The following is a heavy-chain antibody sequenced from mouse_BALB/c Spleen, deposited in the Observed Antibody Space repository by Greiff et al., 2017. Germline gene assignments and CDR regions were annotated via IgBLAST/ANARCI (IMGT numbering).Heavy chain of an antibody. J-gene: IGHJ3*01. CDR2: ISDGGSYT. CDR3: ARDRAYYRSLFAY. CDR1: GFTFSDYY. V-gene: IGHV5-4*02. D-gene: IGHD2-14*01. Sequence: EVQGVESGGGLVKPGGSLKLSCAASGFTFSDYYMYWVRQTPEKRLEWVATISDGGSYTYYPDSVKGRFTISRDNAKNNLYLQMSSLKSEDTAMYYCARDRAYYRSLFAYWGQGTLVTVSA.